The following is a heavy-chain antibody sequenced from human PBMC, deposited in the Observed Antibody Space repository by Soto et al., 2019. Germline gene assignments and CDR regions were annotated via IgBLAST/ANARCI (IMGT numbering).Heavy chain of an antibody. Sequence: EVQLVESGGGLIQPGGSLRLCCAASGFTFNIYSMNWVRQAPGKGLEWVSYISSSSGTIYYADSVKGRFTISIDNAKNSLYLQMNSLRAEDTALYYCASYNWNDVKAFDFWGQGTMVTVSS. D-gene: IGHD1-1*01. J-gene: IGHJ3*01. CDR3: ASYNWNDVKAFDF. CDR1: GFTFNIYS. CDR2: ISSSSGTI. V-gene: IGHV3-48*01.